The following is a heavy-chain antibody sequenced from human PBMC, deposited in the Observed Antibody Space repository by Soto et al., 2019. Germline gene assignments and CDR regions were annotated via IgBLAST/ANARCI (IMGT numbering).Heavy chain of an antibody. CDR3: ARDYCSSTSCLFDY. D-gene: IGHD2-2*01. J-gene: IGHJ4*02. Sequence: ASVKVSCKASGYIFTSYAMHWVRQAPGQRLEWMGWINGGNGNTRYSQKFQGRVTITRDTSASTAYMELSGLRSEDTAVYYCARDYCSSTSCLFDYWGQGTLVTVSS. CDR2: INGGNGNT. CDR1: GYIFTSYA. V-gene: IGHV1-3*01.